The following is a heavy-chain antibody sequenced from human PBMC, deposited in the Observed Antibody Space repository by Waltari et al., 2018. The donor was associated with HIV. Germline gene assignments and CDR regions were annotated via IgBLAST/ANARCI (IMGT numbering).Heavy chain of an antibody. J-gene: IGHJ4*02. CDR2: INWNGGST. CDR3: ARDYGSGSYYNY. Sequence: EVQLVESGGGVVRPGGSLRRSGAVSGFKFDDYGMSWVRQAPGKGLEWVSGINWNGGSTGYADSVKGRFTISRDNAKNSLYLQMNSLRAEDTALYYCARDYGSGSYYNYWGQGTLVTVSS. V-gene: IGHV3-20*04. CDR1: GFKFDDYG. D-gene: IGHD3-10*01.